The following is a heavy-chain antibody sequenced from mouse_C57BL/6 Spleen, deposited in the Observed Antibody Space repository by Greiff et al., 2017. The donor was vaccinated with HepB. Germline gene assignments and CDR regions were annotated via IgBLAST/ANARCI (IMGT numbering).Heavy chain of an antibody. Sequence: EVKLVESGGGLVKPGGSLKLSCAASGFTFSSYAMSWVRQTPEKRLEWVATISDGGSYTYYPDNVKGRFTISRDNAKNNLYLQMSHLKSEDTAMYYCARDGDGYDSWFAYWGQGTLVTVSA. D-gene: IGHD2-2*01. V-gene: IGHV5-4*01. CDR3: ARDGDGYDSWFAY. CDR1: GFTFSSYA. CDR2: ISDGGSYT. J-gene: IGHJ3*01.